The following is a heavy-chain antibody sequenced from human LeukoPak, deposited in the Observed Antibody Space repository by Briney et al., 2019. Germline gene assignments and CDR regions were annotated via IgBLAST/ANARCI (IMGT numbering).Heavy chain of an antibody. D-gene: IGHD3-10*01. CDR1: GFTFSDYY. Sequence: GGSLRLSCAASGFTFSDYYMSWIRQAPGKGLGWVSSISSSSSYISYADSVKGRFTISRDNAKNSLYLQMNSLRAEDTAVYYCARDRREDYGSGSYFDWGQGTLVTVSS. J-gene: IGHJ4*02. CDR3: ARDRREDYGSGSYFD. V-gene: IGHV3-11*06. CDR2: ISSSSSYI.